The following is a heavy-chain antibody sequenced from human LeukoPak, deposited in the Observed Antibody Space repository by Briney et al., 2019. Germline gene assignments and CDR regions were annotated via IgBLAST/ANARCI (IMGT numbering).Heavy chain of an antibody. CDR3: RIGRLLGEGVDY. CDR1: GYTFTSYD. D-gene: IGHD3-10*01. J-gene: IGHJ4*02. V-gene: IGHV1-8*01. CDR2: MNPNSGTT. Sequence: GASVKVSCKASGYTFTSYDISWVRQATGQGLEWMGWMNPNSGTTAYAQKFRGRVTMTSNSSVGTAFMELSSLRSEDTAVYYCRIGRLLGEGVDYWGQGTLVTVSS.